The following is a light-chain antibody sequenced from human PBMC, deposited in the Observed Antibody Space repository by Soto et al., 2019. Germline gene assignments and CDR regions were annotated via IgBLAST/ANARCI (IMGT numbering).Light chain of an antibody. Sequence: QPVLTQPPPVSGAPGQRVTISCTGSSSNIGAGYDVHWYQQLPGTAPKLLIFGNNNRPSGVPDRFSGSKSGTSASLAITGLQAEDEADYYCQSYDSSLSGWVFGGGTKLTVL. V-gene: IGLV1-40*01. CDR1: SSNIGAGYD. CDR2: GNN. J-gene: IGLJ3*02. CDR3: QSYDSSLSGWV.